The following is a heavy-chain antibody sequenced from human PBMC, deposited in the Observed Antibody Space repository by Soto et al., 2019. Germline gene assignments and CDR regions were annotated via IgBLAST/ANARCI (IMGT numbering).Heavy chain of an antibody. Sequence: ASVKVSCKASGYTFTGYYMHWVRQAPGQGLEWMGWINPNSGGTNYAQKFQGWVTMTRDTSISTAYMELSRLRSDDTAVYYCASSRTNSYDFWSGYDYYGMDVWGQGTTATVSS. J-gene: IGHJ6*01. CDR1: GYTFTGYY. D-gene: IGHD3-3*01. CDR3: ASSRTNSYDFWSGYDYYGMDV. CDR2: INPNSGGT. V-gene: IGHV1-2*04.